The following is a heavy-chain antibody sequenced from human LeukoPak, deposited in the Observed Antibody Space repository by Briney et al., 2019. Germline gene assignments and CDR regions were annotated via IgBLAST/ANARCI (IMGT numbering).Heavy chain of an antibody. CDR2: IYNGGSA. Sequence: KPSETLSLTCTVSGASVSNYYWSWIRQPAGKGLEWIGRIYNGGSANYNPSLQSRISMSVDTSKNQFSLKLTSVTAADTAVYYCARGLGYYGSGSYVYNWFAPWGQGSLVTVSS. CDR3: ARGLGYYGSGSYVYNWFAP. J-gene: IGHJ5*02. D-gene: IGHD3-10*01. V-gene: IGHV4-4*07. CDR1: GASVSNYY.